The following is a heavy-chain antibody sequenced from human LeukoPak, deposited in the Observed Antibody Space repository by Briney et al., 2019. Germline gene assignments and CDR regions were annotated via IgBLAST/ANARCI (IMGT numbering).Heavy chain of an antibody. J-gene: IGHJ6*02. CDR1: GYTFTSYA. V-gene: IGHV1-3*01. CDR2: INAGNGNT. D-gene: IGHD2-2*01. Sequence: ASVKVSCKASGYTFTSYAMHWVRQAPGQRLEWMGWINAGNGNTKYSQKFQGRVTITRDTSASTAYMELSSLRSEDTAVYYCARGSAAYYYYGMDVWGQGTTVTVSS. CDR3: ARGSAAYYYYGMDV.